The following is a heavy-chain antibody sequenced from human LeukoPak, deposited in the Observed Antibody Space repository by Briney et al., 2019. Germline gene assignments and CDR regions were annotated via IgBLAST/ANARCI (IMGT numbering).Heavy chain of an antibody. Sequence: AGGSLRLSCAASGFTFSSYSMNWVRQAPGKGLEWVSSISSSSSYIYYADSVKGRFTISRDNAKNSLYLQMNSLRAEDTAVYYCARVRSGFTIAGFDYWGQGTLVTVSS. D-gene: IGHD5-12*01. CDR3: ARVRSGFTIAGFDY. J-gene: IGHJ4*02. CDR1: GFTFSSYS. CDR2: ISSSSSYI. V-gene: IGHV3-21*01.